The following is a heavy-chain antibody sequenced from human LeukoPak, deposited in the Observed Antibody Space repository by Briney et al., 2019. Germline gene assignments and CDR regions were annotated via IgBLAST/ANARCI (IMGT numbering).Heavy chain of an antibody. D-gene: IGHD2-15*01. V-gene: IGHV3-23*01. CDR2: ISDSGGST. J-gene: IGHJ6*03. Sequence: GGSLRLSCAASGFTFSSYAMSWVRQAPGKGLEWVSAISDSGGSTYYADSVKGRFTISRDNSKNTLYLQMNSLRAEDTAVYYCAMGYCSGGSCYGYYYYYMDVWGKGTTVTVSS. CDR3: AMGYCSGGSCYGYYYYYMDV. CDR1: GFTFSSYA.